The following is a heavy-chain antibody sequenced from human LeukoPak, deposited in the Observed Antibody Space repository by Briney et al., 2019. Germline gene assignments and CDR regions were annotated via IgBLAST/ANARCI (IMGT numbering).Heavy chain of an antibody. CDR1: GGSISSYY. CDR3: ARAYCSGGSCYRHDAFDI. CDR2: IYYSGST. J-gene: IGHJ3*02. V-gene: IGHV4-59*08. Sequence: SETLSLTCTVSGGSISSYYWSWIRQPPGKGLEWIGYIYYSGSTNYNPSLKSRVTISVDTSKNQFSLKLSSVTAADTAVYYCARAYCSGGSCYRHDAFDIWGQGTMVTVSS. D-gene: IGHD2-15*01.